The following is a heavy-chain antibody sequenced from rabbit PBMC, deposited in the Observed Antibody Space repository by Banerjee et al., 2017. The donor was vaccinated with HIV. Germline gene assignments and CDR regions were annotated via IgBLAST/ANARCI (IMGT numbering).Heavy chain of an antibody. CDR2: IYAGSTGTT. J-gene: IGHJ4*01. CDR3: ARTTSDYAYGL. V-gene: IGHV1S40*01. CDR1: GFSFSSGYY. Sequence: QSLEESGGGLVQPEGSLTLTCTASGFSFSSGYYMCWVRQAPGKGLEWIACIYAGSTGTTHYASWVNGRFTITRSTSLNTVTLQLNSLTAADTATYFCARTTSDYAYGLWGQGTLVTVS. D-gene: IGHD6-1*01.